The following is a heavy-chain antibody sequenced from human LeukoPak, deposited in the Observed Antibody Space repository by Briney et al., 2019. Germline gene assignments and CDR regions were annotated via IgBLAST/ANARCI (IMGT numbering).Heavy chain of an antibody. V-gene: IGHV3-30-3*01. CDR2: ISYDGSNK. CDR3: ARGGFLTYDSSGYWGSYFDY. CDR1: GFTFSSYA. D-gene: IGHD3-22*01. J-gene: IGHJ4*02. Sequence: GGSLRLSCAASGFTFSSYAMHWVRQAPGKGLEWVAVISYDGSNKYYADSVKGRFTISSDNSKNTLYLQMNSLRAEDTAVYYCARGGFLTYDSSGYWGSYFDYWGQGTLVTVSS.